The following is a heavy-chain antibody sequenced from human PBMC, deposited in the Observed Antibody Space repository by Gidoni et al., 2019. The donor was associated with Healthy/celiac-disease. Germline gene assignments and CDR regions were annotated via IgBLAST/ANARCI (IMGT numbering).Heavy chain of an antibody. V-gene: IGHV4-34*01. CDR1: GGSFSGYY. CDR3: ARIGLGCSGGSCYSGSVDY. CDR2: INHSGST. J-gene: IGHJ4*02. Sequence: QVQLQQWGAGLLKPSETLSLTCAVYGGSFSGYYWSWIRQPPGKGLEWIGEINHSGSTNYNPSLKSRVTISVDTSKNQFSLKLSSVTAADTAVYYCARIGLGCSGGSCYSGSVDYWGQGTLVTVSS. D-gene: IGHD2-15*01.